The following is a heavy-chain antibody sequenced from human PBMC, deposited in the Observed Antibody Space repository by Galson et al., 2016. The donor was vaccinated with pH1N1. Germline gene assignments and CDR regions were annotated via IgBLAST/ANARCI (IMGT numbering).Heavy chain of an antibody. CDR3: ARGEGIRYYYSGMDV. V-gene: IGHV4-30-4*01. Sequence: TLSLTCTVSGGSMNSADYYWSWIRQPPGKGLEWIGYIYYSGTTYFSPSLKSRLSMSVDMSNNQFSLTLNSVTAADTAVYYCARGEGIRYYYSGMDVWDQGTTVTVFS. D-gene: IGHD3-16*01. CDR1: GGSMNSADYY. J-gene: IGHJ6*02. CDR2: IYYSGTT.